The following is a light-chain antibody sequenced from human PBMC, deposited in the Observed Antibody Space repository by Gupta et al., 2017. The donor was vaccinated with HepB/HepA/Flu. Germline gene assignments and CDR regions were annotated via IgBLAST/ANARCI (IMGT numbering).Light chain of an antibody. J-gene: IGKJ1*01. Sequence: ATRMTQSPSSFSASTGDRVTITCRASQDIGIALAWYQQKPGKAPNLLIYAASTLQIGVPSRFSGSGSGTEFTLTISLLQSEDFATSYCQQDYSSPRTFGQGTKVEVK. CDR2: AAS. V-gene: IGKV1-8*01. CDR3: QQDYSSPRT. CDR1: QDIGIA.